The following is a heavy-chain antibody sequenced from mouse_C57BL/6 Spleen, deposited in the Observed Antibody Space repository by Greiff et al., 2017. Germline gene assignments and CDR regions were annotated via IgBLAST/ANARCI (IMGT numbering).Heavy chain of an antibody. CDR3: ARDYGSSYGAMDY. CDR2: INPGSGGT. J-gene: IGHJ4*01. D-gene: IGHD1-1*01. V-gene: IGHV1-54*01. Sequence: QVQLQQSGAELVRPGTSVKVSCKASGYAFTNYLIEWVKQRPGQGLEWIGVINPGSGGTNYNEKFKGKATLTADKSSSTAYMQLSSLTSEDSAVYFCARDYGSSYGAMDYWGQGTSVTVSS. CDR1: GYAFTNYL.